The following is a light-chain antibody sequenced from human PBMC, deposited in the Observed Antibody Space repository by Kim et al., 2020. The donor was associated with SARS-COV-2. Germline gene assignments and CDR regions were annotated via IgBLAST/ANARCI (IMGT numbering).Light chain of an antibody. J-gene: IGKJ2*01. CDR1: QNIHNY. V-gene: IGKV1-39*01. CDR2: AAF. Sequence: GSVGDRVTITFRGSQNIHNYVDWYQQRPGKAPKLLIYAAFGLQSGVPSRFSGSRSGTDFTLSINGLQIGDFATYYCQQIYSSPGRTFGQWTKLEI. CDR3: QQIYSSPGRT.